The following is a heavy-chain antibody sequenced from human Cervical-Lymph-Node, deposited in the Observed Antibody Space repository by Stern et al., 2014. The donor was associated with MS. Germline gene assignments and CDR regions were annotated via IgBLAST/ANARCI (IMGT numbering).Heavy chain of an antibody. J-gene: IGHJ4*02. D-gene: IGHD6-19*01. V-gene: IGHV3-11*01. CDR2: ISSSGSTI. CDR3: ARDSPSWGWCFDY. Sequence: EQLVESGGGLVKPGGSLRLSCAASGFTFSDYYMSWIRQAPGKGLEWGSYISSSGSTIYDAASVKGRFTISRDNAKNSLYLQMNSLRAEDTAVYYCARDSPSWGWCFDYWGQGTLVTVSS. CDR1: GFTFSDYY.